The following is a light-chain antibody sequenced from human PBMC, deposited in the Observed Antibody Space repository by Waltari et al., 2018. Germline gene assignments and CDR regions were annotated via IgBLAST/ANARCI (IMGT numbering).Light chain of an antibody. Sequence: DIQMTQSPSSLSASVGDRLTITCRASQSITTYLNWFQHKPGKAPDLLIYAVSNLQSGVPSMFSGSGSGTDFTLTISSLQPEDFATYYCQQTYSAPYTFGQGTKLEIK. J-gene: IGKJ2*01. CDR3: QQTYSAPYT. CDR1: QSITTY. V-gene: IGKV1-39*01. CDR2: AVS.